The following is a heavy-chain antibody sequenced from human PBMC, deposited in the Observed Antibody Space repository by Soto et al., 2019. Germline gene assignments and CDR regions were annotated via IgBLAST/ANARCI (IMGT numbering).Heavy chain of an antibody. Sequence: QAQLVQSGAEVKKPGSSVKVSCKASGGTFSSYAISWLRQAPGQGLEWMGGIIPIFGTANYAQKFQGRVKIAADKSAITAYMGLSSLRSEDTAVYYCASIAAAPPDFGYYYYGMDVWGQWTTVTVCS. CDR2: IIPIFGTA. J-gene: IGHJ6*02. D-gene: IGHD6-13*01. CDR1: GGTFSSYA. CDR3: ASIAAAPPDFGYYYYGMDV. V-gene: IGHV1-69*06.